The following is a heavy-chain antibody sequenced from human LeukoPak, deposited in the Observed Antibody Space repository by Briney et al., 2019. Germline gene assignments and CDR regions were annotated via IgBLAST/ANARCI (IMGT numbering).Heavy chain of an antibody. Sequence: GGSLRLSCAVSGFTFSYWMSWVRQAPGKGLEWVANIKQDGSEKYYVDSVKGRFTISRDNAKNSLYLQMNSLRAEDTALYYCAKDRAHSSSWYGGAFDIWGQGTMVTVSS. D-gene: IGHD6-13*01. CDR2: IKQDGSEK. CDR3: AKDRAHSSSWYGGAFDI. V-gene: IGHV3-7*03. CDR1: GFTFSYW. J-gene: IGHJ3*02.